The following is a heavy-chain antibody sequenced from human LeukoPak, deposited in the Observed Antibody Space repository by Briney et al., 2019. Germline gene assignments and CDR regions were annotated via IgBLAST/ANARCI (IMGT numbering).Heavy chain of an antibody. D-gene: IGHD5-18*01. Sequence: GGSLRLSCAASGFTVSSNYMSWVRQAPGKRLEWVSVIYSGGIYNDGTTNYGDSVKGRFTISRDNSKNTLYLQMNSLRAEDTAVYYCARRELLGYSYGLRTFNIWGQGTTVTVSS. V-gene: IGHV3-66*04. CDR1: GFTVSSNY. J-gene: IGHJ3*02. CDR3: ARRELLGYSYGLRTFNI. CDR2: IYSGGIYNDGTT.